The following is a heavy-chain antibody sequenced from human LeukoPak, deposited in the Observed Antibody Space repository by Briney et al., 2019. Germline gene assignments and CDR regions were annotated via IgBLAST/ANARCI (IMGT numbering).Heavy chain of an antibody. V-gene: IGHV5-51*01. CDR3: ARQRGHGYSGY. CDR2: IYPGDSDT. CDR1: GYGFTRYW. J-gene: IGHJ4*02. Sequence: ESLQISCKGSGYGFTRYWIGWGRRMPGKGVEWMGIIYPGDSDTRYSTSFQGQVTISADKSISTAYLQWSSLKASDTAMYYCARQRGHGYSGYWGQGTLVTVSS.